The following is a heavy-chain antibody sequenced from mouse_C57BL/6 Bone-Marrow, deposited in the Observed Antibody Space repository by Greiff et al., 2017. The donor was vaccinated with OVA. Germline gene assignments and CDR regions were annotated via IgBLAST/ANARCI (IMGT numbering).Heavy chain of an antibody. V-gene: IGHV1-26*01. CDR2: INPNNGGT. Sequence: VQLQQSGPELVKPGASVKISCKASGYTFTDYYMNWVKQSHGKSLEWIGDINPNNGGTSYNQKFKGKATLTVDKSSSTAYMELRSLTSEDSAVYYCARSELPYYFDYWGQGTTLTVSS. CDR1: GYTFTDYY. D-gene: IGHD2-1*01. J-gene: IGHJ2*01. CDR3: ARSELPYYFDY.